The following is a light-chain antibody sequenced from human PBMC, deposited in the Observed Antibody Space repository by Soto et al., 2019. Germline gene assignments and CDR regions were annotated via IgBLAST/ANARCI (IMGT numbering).Light chain of an antibody. V-gene: IGKV3-15*01. Sequence: EIVMTQSPVALSVSPGESAALSCRASQSVGRNFAWYQQRPGQAPRVLIYGTSTWDTGVPARFSGSGSGTDFTLTISNLQSEDFAVYYCQQYNKWPYTFGQGTRLEIK. CDR2: GTS. CDR1: QSVGRN. J-gene: IGKJ2*01. CDR3: QQYNKWPYT.